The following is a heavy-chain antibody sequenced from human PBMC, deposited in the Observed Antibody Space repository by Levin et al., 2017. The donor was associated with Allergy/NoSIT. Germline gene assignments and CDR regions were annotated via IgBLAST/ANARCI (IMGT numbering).Heavy chain of an antibody. D-gene: IGHD1-1*01. Sequence: PGGSLRLSCAASGFTFSSYGMHWVRQAPGKGLEWVAVIWYDGSNKYYADSVKGRFTISRDNSKNTLYLQMNSLRAEDTAVYYCARVPSLNWNVDYWGQGTLVTVSS. CDR2: IWYDGSNK. CDR1: GFTFSSYG. J-gene: IGHJ4*02. V-gene: IGHV3-33*01. CDR3: ARVPSLNWNVDY.